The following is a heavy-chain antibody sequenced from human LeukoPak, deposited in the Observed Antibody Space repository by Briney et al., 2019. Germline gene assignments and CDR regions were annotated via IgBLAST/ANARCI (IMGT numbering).Heavy chain of an antibody. V-gene: IGHV3-15*01. CDR1: GFTFSNAR. Sequence: GGSLRLSCAASGFTFSNARMSWVRQAPGKGLEWVGRIKSKTDGGTTDYAAPVKGRFTISRDDSKNTLYLQMNSLKTEDTAVYYCTFRDVGIPAFLGDANVVPAAAGFDYWGQGTLVTVSS. D-gene: IGHD2-2*01. CDR2: IKSKTDGGTT. J-gene: IGHJ4*02. CDR3: TFRDVGIPAFLGDANVVPAAAGFDY.